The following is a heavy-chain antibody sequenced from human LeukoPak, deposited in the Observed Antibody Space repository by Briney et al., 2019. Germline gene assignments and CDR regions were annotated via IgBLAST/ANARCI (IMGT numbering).Heavy chain of an antibody. V-gene: IGHV5-51*01. J-gene: IGHJ4*02. CDR1: GYSFTSYW. Sequence: GESLKISCKGSGYSFTSYWIGWVRQMPGKGLEWMGIIYPGDSDTRYSPSFQGQVTISADKSISTAYLQWSSLKASDTAMYYCARVETYYYDNSGYYLVYWGQGTLVTVSS. CDR2: IYPGDSDT. D-gene: IGHD3-22*01. CDR3: ARVETYYYDNSGYYLVY.